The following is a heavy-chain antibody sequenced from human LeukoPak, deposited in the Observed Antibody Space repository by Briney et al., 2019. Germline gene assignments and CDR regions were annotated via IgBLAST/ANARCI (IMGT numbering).Heavy chain of an antibody. CDR2: ISSNGGST. V-gene: IGHV3-64D*06. CDR3: RGPVY. J-gene: IGHJ4*02. CDR1: GFTLRSYV. Sequence: PGGSLSLSCSASGFTLRSYVMYWVRQAPGKGREDVSAISSNGGSTYYADSVKGRLTISRDNTKNTLYLQMSSLRAEDTAVYYCRGPVYWGQGTLVTVSS.